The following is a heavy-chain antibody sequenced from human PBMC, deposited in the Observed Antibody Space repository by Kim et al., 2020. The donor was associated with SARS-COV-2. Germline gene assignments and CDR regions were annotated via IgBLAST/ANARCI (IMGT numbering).Heavy chain of an antibody. Sequence: GGSLRLSCAASGFTFSGSAMHWVRQASGKGLEWVGRIRSKANSYATAYAASVKGRFTISRDDSKNTAYLQMNSLKTEDTAVYYCTVGIAAAGPSSDYWDQGTLVTVSS. V-gene: IGHV3-73*01. CDR1: GFTFSGSA. J-gene: IGHJ4*02. CDR3: TVGIAAAGPSSDY. CDR2: IRSKANSYAT. D-gene: IGHD6-13*01.